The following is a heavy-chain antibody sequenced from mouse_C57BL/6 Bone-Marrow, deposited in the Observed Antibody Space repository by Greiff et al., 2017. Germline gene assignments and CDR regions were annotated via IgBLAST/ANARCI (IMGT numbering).Heavy chain of an antibody. CDR2: IDPNSGGT. V-gene: IGHV1-72*01. J-gene: IGHJ1*03. Sequence: QVQLQQPGAELVKPGASVKLSCKASGYTFTSYWMHWVKQRPGRGLEWIGRIDPNSGGTKYNEKFKSKATLTVDKPSSTAYMQLSSLTSEDSAVYYCASPSTVVDWYFDVWGTGTTVTVSS. CDR1: GYTFTSYW. D-gene: IGHD1-1*01. CDR3: ASPSTVVDWYFDV.